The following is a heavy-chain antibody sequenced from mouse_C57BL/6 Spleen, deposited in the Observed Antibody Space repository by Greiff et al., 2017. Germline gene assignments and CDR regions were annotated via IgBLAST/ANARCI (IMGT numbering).Heavy chain of an antibody. J-gene: IGHJ4*01. Sequence: QVQLQQSGAELVRPGASVTLSCKASGYTFTDYEMHWVKQTPVHGLEWIGAIDPETGGTAYNQKFKGKAILTADKSSSTAYMELRSLTSEDSAVYYCTRSRDGYYKGAMDYWGQGTSVTVSS. D-gene: IGHD2-3*01. V-gene: IGHV1-15*01. CDR2: IDPETGGT. CDR3: TRSRDGYYKGAMDY. CDR1: GYTFTDYE.